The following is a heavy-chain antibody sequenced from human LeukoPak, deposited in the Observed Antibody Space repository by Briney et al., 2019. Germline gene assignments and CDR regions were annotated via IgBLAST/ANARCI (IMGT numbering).Heavy chain of an antibody. J-gene: IGHJ6*02. CDR2: ISGGGEST. V-gene: IGHV3-23*01. D-gene: IGHD2-2*01. CDR1: GFTFSSYA. Sequence: HPGGSLRLSCAASGFTFSSYAMSWVRQAPGKGLEWVSGISGGGESTYFADSVKGRFTISRDNSKNTLYLQMNSLRAEDTAVYYCATRTQDCYSASCYYYYYYGLDVWGQGTMVTISS. CDR3: ATRTQDCYSASCYYYYYYGLDV.